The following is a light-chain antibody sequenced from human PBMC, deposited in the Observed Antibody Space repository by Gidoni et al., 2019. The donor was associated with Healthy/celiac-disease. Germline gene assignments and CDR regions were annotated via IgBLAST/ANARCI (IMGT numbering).Light chain of an antibody. CDR2: GNS. CDR1: SSNIGAGYD. V-gene: IGLV1-40*01. Sequence: QSVLTQPPSVSGAPGQRVTIPCTGSSSNIGAGYDVHWYQQLPGTAPKHLIYGNSNRPSGVPDRFSGSKSGTSASLAITGLQAEDEADYYCQSYDSSLSGWRVFGGGTKLTVL. J-gene: IGLJ2*01. CDR3: QSYDSSLSGWRV.